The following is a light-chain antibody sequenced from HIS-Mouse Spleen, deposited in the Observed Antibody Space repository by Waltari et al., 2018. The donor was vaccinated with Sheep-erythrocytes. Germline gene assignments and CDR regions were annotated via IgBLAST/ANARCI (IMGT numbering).Light chain of an antibody. CDR3: CSYAGSYNHV. Sequence: QSALTQPRSVSGSPGQSVTISCTGTSSDVGGYNYAPWYHQHPGKAPKLMIYDVSNRPSGVPDRFSGSKSGNTASLTISGLQAEDEADYYCCSYAGSYNHVFATGTKVTVL. CDR2: DVS. CDR1: SSDVGGYNY. J-gene: IGLJ1*01. V-gene: IGLV2-11*01.